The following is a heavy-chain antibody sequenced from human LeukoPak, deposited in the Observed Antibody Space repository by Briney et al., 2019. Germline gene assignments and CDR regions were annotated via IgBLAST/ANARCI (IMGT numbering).Heavy chain of an antibody. CDR3: TRDVTLDY. Sequence: SEALSLTCTVSGGSISGYYWSWTRQPPGKGLEWVGHMYYIGTPKYNPSLRSRVTISVDMSKNQVSLRLRYVTAADTAVYYCTRDVTLDYWGPGTLVTVSS. CDR2: MYYIGTP. J-gene: IGHJ4*02. D-gene: IGHD2-21*02. V-gene: IGHV4-59*01. CDR1: GGSISGYY.